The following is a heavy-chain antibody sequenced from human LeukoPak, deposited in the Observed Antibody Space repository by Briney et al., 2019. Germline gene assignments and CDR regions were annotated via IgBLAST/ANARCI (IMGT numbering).Heavy chain of an antibody. D-gene: IGHD4-17*01. CDR2: IYYSGST. CDR3: ARGIESYGDFGY. V-gene: IGHV4-59*01. CDR1: GGSISSYY. J-gene: IGHJ4*02. Sequence: PSETLSLTCTVSGGSISSYYWSWIRQPAGKGLEWIGYIYYSGSTNYNPSLKSRVTISIDTSKNQFSLKLSSLTAADTAIYYCARGIESYGDFGYWGQGILVTVSS.